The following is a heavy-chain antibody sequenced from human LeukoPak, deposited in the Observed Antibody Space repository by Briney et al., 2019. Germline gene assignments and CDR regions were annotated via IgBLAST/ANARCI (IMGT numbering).Heavy chain of an antibody. CDR1: GFTFDDYA. CDR3: AKGAVGFWPRGYFDY. CDR2: ISWNSGSI. V-gene: IGHV3-9*01. Sequence: GGSLRLSCAASGFTFDDYAMHWVRQAPGKGLEWVSGISWNSGSIGYADSVKGRFTISRDNAKNSLYLQMNSLRAEDTALYYCAKGAVGFWPRGYFDYWGQGTLATVSS. D-gene: IGHD3-3*01. J-gene: IGHJ4*02.